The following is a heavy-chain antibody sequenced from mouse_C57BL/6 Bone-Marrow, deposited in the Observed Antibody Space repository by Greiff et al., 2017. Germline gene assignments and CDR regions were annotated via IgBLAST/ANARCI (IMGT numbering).Heavy chain of an antibody. CDR1: GYTFTSYW. V-gene: IGHV1-55*01. CDR2: IYPTSGRT. D-gene: IGHD4-1*01. CDR3: ARARPLGRSFDS. J-gene: IGHJ2*01. Sequence: QVQLQQPGAELVKPGASVKMSCKASGYTFTSYWITWVKQRPGQGLEWIGDIYPTSGRTNYNEKFKSKAILTVDTSSNTAYMQLSSLTSEDSAVFYCARARPLGRSFDSWGQGATLPVSS.